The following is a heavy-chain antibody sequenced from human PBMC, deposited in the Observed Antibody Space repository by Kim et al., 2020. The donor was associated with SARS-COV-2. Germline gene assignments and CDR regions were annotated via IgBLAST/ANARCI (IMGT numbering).Heavy chain of an antibody. Sequence: PALKGRVTISVDKSKNQFCLRRSAVTAADTAVYYCARVDADSSSGYYFDYWGQGTLVTVSS. D-gene: IGHD6-13*01. V-gene: IGHV4-4*02. J-gene: IGHJ4*02. CDR3: ARVDADSSSGYYFDY.